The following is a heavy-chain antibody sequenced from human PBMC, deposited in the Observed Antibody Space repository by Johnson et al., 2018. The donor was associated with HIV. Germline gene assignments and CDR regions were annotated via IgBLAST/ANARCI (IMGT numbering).Heavy chain of an antibody. CDR1: GFSFTNAW. Sequence: GGSLRLSCTASGFSFTNAWMSWVRQTPGKGLEWVSGINWNGGSTGFADSVKGRFTISRDNAKNSMYLQMNSLRVEDTALYYCVRDTGYCSGGRCDDAFDVWGQGTVVTVSS. CDR2: INWNGGST. J-gene: IGHJ3*01. CDR3: VRDTGYCSGGRCDDAFDV. D-gene: IGHD2-15*01. V-gene: IGHV3-20*04.